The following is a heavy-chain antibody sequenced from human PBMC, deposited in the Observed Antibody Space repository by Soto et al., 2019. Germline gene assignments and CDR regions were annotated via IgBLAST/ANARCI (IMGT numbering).Heavy chain of an antibody. V-gene: IGHV3-23*01. D-gene: IGHD5-18*01. CDR1: GFTFSSYA. Sequence: GGSLSLSCAASGFTFSSYAMSWVRQAPGKGLEWVSAISGSGGSTYYADSVKGRFTISRDNSKNTLYLQMNSLRAEDTAVYYCAKAQAQIQLWFGTFDYWGQGTLVTVSS. CDR2: ISGSGGST. J-gene: IGHJ4*02. CDR3: AKAQAQIQLWFGTFDY.